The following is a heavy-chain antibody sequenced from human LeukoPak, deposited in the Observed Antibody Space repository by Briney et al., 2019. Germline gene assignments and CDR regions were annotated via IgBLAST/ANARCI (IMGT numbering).Heavy chain of an antibody. CDR1: GFTFSSYG. CDR3: AREAYSSSWYSYYYYGMDV. V-gene: IGHV3-33*01. J-gene: IGHJ6*02. Sequence: PPGRSLRLSCAASGFTFSSYGMHWVRQAPGKGLEWVAVIWYDGSNKYYADSVKGRFTISRDNSKNTLYLQMNSLRAEDTAEYYCAREAYSSSWYSYYYYGMDVWGQGTTVTVSS. CDR2: IWYDGSNK. D-gene: IGHD6-13*01.